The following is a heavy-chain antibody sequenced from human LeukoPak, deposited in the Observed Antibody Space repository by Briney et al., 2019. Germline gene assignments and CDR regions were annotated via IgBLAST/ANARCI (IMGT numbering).Heavy chain of an antibody. V-gene: IGHV3-23*01. CDR3: ARGRACSSASCYLDY. CDR2: ISGSGSSI. J-gene: IGHJ4*02. Sequence: GGSLRLSCAASGFTFSSYAMNWVRQAPGKGLEWVSGISGSGSSIHYADSVRGRFTISRDNSKNTVYLQMGSLRAEDMAVYYCARGRACSSASCYLDYWGQGTLVTVSS. CDR1: GFTFSSYA. D-gene: IGHD2-2*01.